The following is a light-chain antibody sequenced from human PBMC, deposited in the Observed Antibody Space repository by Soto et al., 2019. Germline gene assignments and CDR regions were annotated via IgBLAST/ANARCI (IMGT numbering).Light chain of an antibody. CDR2: GAY. CDR3: LQDYSNPLT. CDR1: HYIRDV. J-gene: IGKJ4*01. V-gene: IGKV1-6*02. Sequence: AIQMTQSPSFLSASVGDRVTITCRSSHYIRDVVGWYQQKPGKAPRLLIFGAYKLQSGVPSRFSGSGSATEFTLTISSLQPEDFATYYCLQDYSNPLTFGGGTKVEI.